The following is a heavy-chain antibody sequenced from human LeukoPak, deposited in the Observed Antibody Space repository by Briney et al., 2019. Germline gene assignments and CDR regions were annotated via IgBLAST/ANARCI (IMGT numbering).Heavy chain of an antibody. J-gene: IGHJ4*02. V-gene: IGHV3-30-3*01. Sequence: GGSLRLSCAASGFTFTNYALHWVRQAPGKGLEWVAVISYDVTNKYYADSVKGRFTISRDNSKNTLSLQMNSLRAEDTALYYCARGFVLGAAKNYFDYWGQGALVTVSS. CDR2: ISYDVTNK. CDR3: ARGFVLGAAKNYFDY. CDR1: GFTFTNYA. D-gene: IGHD2-21*02.